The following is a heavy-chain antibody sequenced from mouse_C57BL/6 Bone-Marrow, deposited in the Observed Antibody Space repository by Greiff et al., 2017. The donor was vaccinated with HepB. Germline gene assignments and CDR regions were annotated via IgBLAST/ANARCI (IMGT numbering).Heavy chain of an antibody. CDR2: INPNNGGT. V-gene: IGHV1-26*01. CDR1: GYTFTDYY. CDR3: ARWGDYDRYWYFDV. Sequence: EVQLQQSGPELVKPGASVKISCKASGYTFTDYYMNWVKQSHGKSLEWIGDINPNNGGTSYNQKFKGKATLTVDKSSSTAYMELRSLTSEDSAVYYCARWGDYDRYWYFDVWGTGTTVTVSS. D-gene: IGHD2-4*01. J-gene: IGHJ1*03.